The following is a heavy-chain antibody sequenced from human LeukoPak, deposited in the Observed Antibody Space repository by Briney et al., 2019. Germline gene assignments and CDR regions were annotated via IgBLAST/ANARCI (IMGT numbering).Heavy chain of an antibody. CDR1: GFTFSGSA. Sequence: GGSLRLSCAASGFTFSGSAMHWVRQASGKGLEWVGRIRSKANSYATAYAASVKGRFTISRDDSKNTAYLQMNILKTEDTAVYYCTRLAYDSSGCNYWGQGTLVTVSS. CDR2: IRSKANSYAT. J-gene: IGHJ4*02. D-gene: IGHD3-22*01. V-gene: IGHV3-73*01. CDR3: TRLAYDSSGCNY.